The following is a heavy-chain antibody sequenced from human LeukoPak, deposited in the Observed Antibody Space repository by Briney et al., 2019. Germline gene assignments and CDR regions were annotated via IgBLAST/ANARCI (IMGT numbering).Heavy chain of an antibody. V-gene: IGHV1-69*04. D-gene: IGHD6-13*01. CDR1: GGTFSSYA. J-gene: IGHJ6*02. CDR3: ARDASSSSVYYYYGMDV. Sequence: SVKVSCKASGGTFSSYAISWVRQAPGQGLEWMGRIIPILGIANYAQKFQGRVTITADKSTSTAYMELSSLRSEDTAVYYCARDASSSSVYYYYGMDVWGQGTTVTVSS. CDR2: IIPILGIA.